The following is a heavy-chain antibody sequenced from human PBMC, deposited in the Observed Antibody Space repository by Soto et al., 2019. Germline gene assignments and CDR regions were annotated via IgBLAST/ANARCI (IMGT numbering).Heavy chain of an antibody. J-gene: IGHJ4*02. CDR2: ISYDGSNK. CDR3: ARYSLQWELQSGSYVDY. Sequence: GGSLRLSCAASGFTFSSYAMHWVRQAPGKGLEWVAVISYDGSNKYYADSVKGRFTISRDNSKNTLYLQMNSLRAEDTAVYYCARYSLQWELQSGSYVDYWGQGTLVTVSS. CDR1: GFTFSSYA. V-gene: IGHV3-30-3*01. D-gene: IGHD1-26*01.